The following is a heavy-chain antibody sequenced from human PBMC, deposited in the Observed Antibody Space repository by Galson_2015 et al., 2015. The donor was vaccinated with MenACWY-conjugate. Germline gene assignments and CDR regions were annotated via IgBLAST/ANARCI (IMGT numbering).Heavy chain of an antibody. CDR3: ARGPPVKYVSGGYYYFDY. CDR1: SGSFSAYY. CDR2: IDHSGRT. D-gene: IGHD3-22*01. Sequence: ETLSLTCAVYSGSFSAYYWAWIRQPPGEGLEWIGEIDHSGRTNYNPSLKSRVNISVDTSKGQFYLKLNSVTAADTAVYFCARGPPVKYVSGGYYYFDYWGQGTLVTVSS. J-gene: IGHJ4*02. V-gene: IGHV4-34*01.